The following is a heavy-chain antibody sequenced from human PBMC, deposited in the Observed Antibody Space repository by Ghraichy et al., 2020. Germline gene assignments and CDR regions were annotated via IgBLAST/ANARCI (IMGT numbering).Heavy chain of an antibody. V-gene: IGHV3-48*02. CDR2: ISSSSSTI. D-gene: IGHD3-22*01. J-gene: IGHJ4*02. Sequence: GESLNISCAASGFTFSGYSMNWVRQAPGKGLEWVSYISSSSSTIYYADSVRGRFTISRDNAKNSLYLQMSSLRDEDTAVYYCSRDGTGISNYYDSSGYYYPPWFDYWGQGTLVTVSS. CDR3: SRDGTGISNYYDSSGYYYPPWFDY. CDR1: GFTFSGYS.